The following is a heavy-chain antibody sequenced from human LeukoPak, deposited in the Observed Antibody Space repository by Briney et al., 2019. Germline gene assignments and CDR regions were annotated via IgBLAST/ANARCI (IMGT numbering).Heavy chain of an antibody. J-gene: IGHJ4*02. Sequence: GGSLRLSCAASGSTFSSYGMHWVRQAPGKGLEWVAVIWYDGSNKYYADSVKGRFTISRDNSKNTLYLQMNSLRAEDTAVYYCAREDYYDSSGYYSPQYYFDYWGQGTLVTVSS. D-gene: IGHD3-22*01. CDR2: IWYDGSNK. V-gene: IGHV3-33*01. CDR3: AREDYYDSSGYYSPQYYFDY. CDR1: GSTFSSYG.